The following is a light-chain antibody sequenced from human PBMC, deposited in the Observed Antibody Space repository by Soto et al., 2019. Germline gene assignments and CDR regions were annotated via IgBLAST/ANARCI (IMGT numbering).Light chain of an antibody. J-gene: IGLJ1*01. V-gene: IGLV2-8*01. Sequence: QSVLTQPPSASGSPGQSVTISSTGTSSDVGSYDYVSWYQQYPGKTPKLMIFEVTKPPSGVPDRFSGSNSGNTASLTVSGLQAEDEADYYCLSYAGTADVFGTGTKVTVL. CDR1: SSDVGSYDY. CDR3: LSYAGTADV. CDR2: EVT.